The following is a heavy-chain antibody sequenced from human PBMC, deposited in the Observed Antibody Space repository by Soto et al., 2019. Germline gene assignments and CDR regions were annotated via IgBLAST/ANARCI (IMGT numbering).Heavy chain of an antibody. CDR2: ITFSGNTV. V-gene: IGHV3-11*01. J-gene: IGHJ6*02. Sequence: TLSLTCAVSGFTFSDSYMSWIRQAPGKGLEWISYITFSGNTVYYADSLKGRFTISRDNAKNSLYLQMNRLRAEDTAVYYCARVSWREKYGMDVWGQGTTVTVSS. CDR1: GFTFSDSY. CDR3: ARVSWREKYGMDV.